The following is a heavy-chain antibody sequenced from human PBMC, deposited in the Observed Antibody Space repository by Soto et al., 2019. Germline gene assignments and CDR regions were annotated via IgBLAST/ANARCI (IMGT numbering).Heavy chain of an antibody. CDR3: AVNCGGDCYSWGRQIEY. J-gene: IGHJ4*02. V-gene: IGHV3-66*01. D-gene: IGHD2-21*01. CDR2: IYSGGST. Sequence: EVQLVESGGGLVQPGGSLRLSCAASGFTVSSNYMSWVRQAPGKGLEWVSVIYSGGSTYYADSVKGRFNISRDNSKNTLYLQMNSLRAEDTAVYYCAVNCGGDCYSWGRQIEYWGQETLVTVSS. CDR1: GFTVSSNY.